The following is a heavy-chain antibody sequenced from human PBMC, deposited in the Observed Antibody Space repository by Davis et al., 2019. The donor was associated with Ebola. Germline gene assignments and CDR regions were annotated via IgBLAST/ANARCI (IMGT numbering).Heavy chain of an antibody. Sequence: HSQTLSLTCAISGDSVSRNTAAWNWIRQSPSRGLEWLGRTYYRSKWYNDYAVSVKSRIIFNPDTSKNQISLQLNSVTPEDSAVYYCARDHLGAGPPLDYWGQGTLVTVSS. CDR3: ARDHLGAGPPLDY. CDR2: TYYRSKWYN. D-gene: IGHD1-26*01. V-gene: IGHV6-1*01. J-gene: IGHJ4*02. CDR1: GDSVSRNTAA.